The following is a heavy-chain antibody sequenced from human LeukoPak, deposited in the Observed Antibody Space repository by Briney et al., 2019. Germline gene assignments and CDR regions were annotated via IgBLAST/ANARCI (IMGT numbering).Heavy chain of an antibody. CDR2: INTNTGNP. V-gene: IGHV7-4-1*02. J-gene: IGHJ4*02. Sequence: GASVKVSCKASGYTFTSYAMNWVRQAPGQGLEWMGWINTNTGNPTYAQGFTGRFVFSLDTSVSTAYLQISSLKAEDTAVYYCARDDLGQYQQLYRRIDYSMSQTDYWGQGTLVTVSS. CDR1: GYTFTSYA. CDR3: ARDDLGQYQQLYRRIDYSMSQTDY. D-gene: IGHD2-2*02.